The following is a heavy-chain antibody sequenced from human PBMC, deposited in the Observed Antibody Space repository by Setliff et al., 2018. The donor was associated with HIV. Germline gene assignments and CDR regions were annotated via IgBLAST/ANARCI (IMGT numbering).Heavy chain of an antibody. V-gene: IGHV3-74*01. J-gene: IGHJ6*03. CDR3: ARVRETSGGYWGNFYYYMDV. D-gene: IGHD2-21*02. CDR2: ISSDGSGT. Sequence: GGSLRLSCVASGFTFSNYKMSWVRQAPGKGLEWVSRISSDGSGTDYADSVKGRFTISRDNAKSTLYLQMSSLRADDTAVYFCARVRETSGGYWGNFYYYMDVWGKGTTVTVSS. CDR1: GFTFSNYK.